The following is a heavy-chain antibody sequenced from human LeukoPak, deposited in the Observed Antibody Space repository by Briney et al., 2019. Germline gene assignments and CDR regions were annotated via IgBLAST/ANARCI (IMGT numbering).Heavy chain of an antibody. Sequence: GESLKISCKGSGYSFTSYWISWVRQMPGKGLEWMGRIDPSDSYTNHSPSFQGHVTISADKSISTAYLQWSSLEASDTAMYYCARHRYCSSTSCSYFDYWGQGTLVTVSS. V-gene: IGHV5-10-1*01. CDR1: GYSFTSYW. D-gene: IGHD2-2*01. J-gene: IGHJ4*02. CDR2: IDPSDSYT. CDR3: ARHRYCSSTSCSYFDY.